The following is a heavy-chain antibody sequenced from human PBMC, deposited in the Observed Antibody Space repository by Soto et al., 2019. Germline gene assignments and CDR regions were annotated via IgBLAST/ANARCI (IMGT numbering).Heavy chain of an antibody. V-gene: IGHV4-4*02. CDR2: IYHSGST. D-gene: IGHD3-3*01. Sequence: QVQLQEWGPGLVKPSGTLSLTCAVSGGSISSSNWWTWVRQPPGKGLEWIGEIYHSGSTNYNPSLKSRVTISADKSKNQFSLKVTSVTAADTAVYYCAILLRSTYGMDVWGQGTTVTVSS. CDR1: GGSISSSNW. J-gene: IGHJ6*02. CDR3: AILLRSTYGMDV.